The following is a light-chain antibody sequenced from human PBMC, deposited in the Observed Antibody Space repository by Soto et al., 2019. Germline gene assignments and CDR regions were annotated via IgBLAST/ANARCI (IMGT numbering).Light chain of an antibody. CDR3: CSYAGSDTWA. J-gene: IGLJ3*02. Sequence: QSVLTQPASVSGSPGQSITISCTGTRSDVGNYNLVSWYQQHPGKAPELMIYEVNKRPSGVSNRFSGSKSGNTASLTISGLQTEDEADYYCCSYAGSDTWAFGGGTKLTVL. V-gene: IGLV2-23*02. CDR1: RSDVGNYNL. CDR2: EVN.